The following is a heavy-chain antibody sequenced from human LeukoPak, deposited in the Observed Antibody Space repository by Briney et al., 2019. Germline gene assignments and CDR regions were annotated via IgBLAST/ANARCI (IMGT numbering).Heavy chain of an antibody. CDR1: GGSISSSNW. Sequence: SETLSLTCAVSGGSISSSNWWSWVRQPPGKGLEWIGEIYHSGRTNYNPSLKSRVTTSVDKSKNQFSLKLSFVTAADTAVYYCARSPPPGYYDSTAEYFQHWGQGTLVTVSS. CDR2: IYHSGRT. J-gene: IGHJ1*01. D-gene: IGHD3-22*01. V-gene: IGHV4-4*02. CDR3: ARSPPPGYYDSTAEYFQH.